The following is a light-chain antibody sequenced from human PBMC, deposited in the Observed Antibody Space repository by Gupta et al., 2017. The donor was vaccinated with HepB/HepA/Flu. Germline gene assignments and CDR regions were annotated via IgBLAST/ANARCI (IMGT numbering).Light chain of an antibody. J-gene: IGLJ2*01. CDR3: QSSDNSISVI. CDR2: GNN. CDR1: RSNIGALYD. V-gene: IGLV1-40*01. Sequence: QSVLTHPPSLSRPRGQRVTISCTGSRSNIGALYDVHWYQQHPATAPKLLIYGNNKRPSGVAGRFSVSKSGTAASLAITGQQDEEEADYYCQSSDNSISVIFGGGTKLTVL.